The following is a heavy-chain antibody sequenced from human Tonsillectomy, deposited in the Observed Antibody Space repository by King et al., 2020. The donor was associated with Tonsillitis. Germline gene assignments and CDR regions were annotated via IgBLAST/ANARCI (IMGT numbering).Heavy chain of an antibody. Sequence: VQLVESGGGLIQPGRSLRLSCAASGFTFGDYAMHWVRQGPGKGLEWVSSITWNSGSIGYADSVKGRFTISRDNAKNSLYLQMNSLRPEDTALYYCAKDGRRDAYNFNYFDYWGQGTLVTVSS. J-gene: IGHJ4*02. CDR2: ITWNSGSI. CDR1: GFTFGDYA. V-gene: IGHV3-9*01. D-gene: IGHD5-24*01. CDR3: AKDGRRDAYNFNYFDY.